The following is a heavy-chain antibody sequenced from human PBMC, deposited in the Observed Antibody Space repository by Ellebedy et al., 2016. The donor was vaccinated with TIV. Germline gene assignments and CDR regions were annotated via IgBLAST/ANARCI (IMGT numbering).Heavy chain of an antibody. Sequence: ASVKVSCKASGYTFSSCGLSWVRQAPGQGLEWMGWITVYNGDTNYSQKFQGRVTMTADTSTNTAHRELRSLRSDDTAVYYCARDLRGQWLPGGGWFDPWGQGTLVTVSS. J-gene: IGHJ5*02. CDR1: GYTFSSCG. V-gene: IGHV1-18*04. CDR3: ARDLRGQWLPGGGWFDP. D-gene: IGHD6-19*01. CDR2: ITVYNGDT.